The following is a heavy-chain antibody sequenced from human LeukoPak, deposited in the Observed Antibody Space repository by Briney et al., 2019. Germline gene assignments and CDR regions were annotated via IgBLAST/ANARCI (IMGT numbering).Heavy chain of an antibody. CDR1: GFIFSDYA. D-gene: IGHD3-10*01. CDR3: ASSLITMVRGVIINYYYYYMDV. Sequence: GGSLRLSCAASGFIFSDYAMTWVRQAPGKGLEWVAVISSSGGSTYYADSVKGRFTISRDNSKNTLYLQMNSLRAEDTAVYYCASSLITMVRGVIINYYYYYMDVWGKGTTVTISS. V-gene: IGHV3-23*01. J-gene: IGHJ6*03. CDR2: ISSSGGST.